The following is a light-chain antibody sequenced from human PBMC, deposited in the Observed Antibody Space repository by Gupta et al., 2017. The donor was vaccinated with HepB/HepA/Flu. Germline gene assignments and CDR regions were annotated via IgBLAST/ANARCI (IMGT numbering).Light chain of an antibody. CDR2: FAS. V-gene: IGKV1-39*01. CDR3: QQSFIAPRT. CDR1: QSITNY. Sequence: DIPMTQSPSSLSASVGDRVTITCRASQSITNYLNWYQQKPGKAPKLVIYFASSLQGGVPSRFSGSGSGTEFSLTISRLQPEDFATYYCQQSFIAPRTFGQGTKVEIK. J-gene: IGKJ1*01.